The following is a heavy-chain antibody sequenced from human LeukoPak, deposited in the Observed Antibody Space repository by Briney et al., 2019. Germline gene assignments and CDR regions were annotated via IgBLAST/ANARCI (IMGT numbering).Heavy chain of an antibody. CDR2: ISGSSDTI. J-gene: IGHJ4*02. Sequence: PGGSLRLSCAASGFTFSTYSMTWVRQAPGKGLEWVSYISGSSDTIYYADTVKGRFTISRDNAKNSLYLQMNTLRAGDTAVYYCARDSTGTTRKDNLDYWGQGTLVTVSS. D-gene: IGHD1-1*01. CDR1: GFTFSTYS. V-gene: IGHV3-48*04. CDR3: ARDSTGTTRKDNLDY.